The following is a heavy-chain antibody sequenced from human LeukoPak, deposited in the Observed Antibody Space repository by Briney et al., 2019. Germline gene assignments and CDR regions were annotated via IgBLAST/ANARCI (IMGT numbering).Heavy chain of an antibody. CDR3: GQPNTPIVRGVLRF. D-gene: IGHD3-10*01. CDR2: INHIGST. V-gene: IGHV4-34*08. CDR1: GGTFSGYY. Sequence: SETLSLTGAVYGGTFSGYYWAWIRQSPGKGLEWIGEINHIGSTNYHPSLKNRVVMTVDTSKNQFSLRVASVTAAVAAVYFCGQPNTPIVRGVLRFWGQGTAVAVSS. J-gene: IGHJ4*02.